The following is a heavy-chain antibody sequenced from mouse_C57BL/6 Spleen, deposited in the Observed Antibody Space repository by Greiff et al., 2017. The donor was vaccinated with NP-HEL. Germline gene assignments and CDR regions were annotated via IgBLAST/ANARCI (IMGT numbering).Heavy chain of an antibody. D-gene: IGHD2-4*01. CDR3: VYDYDVDY. CDR2: INPSTGGT. Sequence: EVQLQQSGPELVKPGASVKISCKASGYSFTGYYMHWVKQSSEKSLEWIGEINPSTGGTSYNQKFKGKATLTVDKSSSTAYMQLKSLTSEDSAVYYCVYDYDVDYWGQGTTLTVSS. J-gene: IGHJ2*01. CDR1: GYSFTGYY. V-gene: IGHV1-43*01.